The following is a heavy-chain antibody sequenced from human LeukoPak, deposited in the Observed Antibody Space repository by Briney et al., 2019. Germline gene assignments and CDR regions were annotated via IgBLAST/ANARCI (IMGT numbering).Heavy chain of an antibody. CDR2: ISGHGGST. CDR3: AKAEYTAANSLFDD. CDR1: GFTFTNYA. D-gene: IGHD2/OR15-2a*01. Sequence: GGSLRLSCAASGFTFTNYAMSWVRQAPGKGLEWVSGISGHGGSTYYADSVKGRFTVSRDKSKNTLHLQMNSLSAEDTAIYYCAKAEYTAANSLFDDWGQGTPVTVSS. V-gene: IGHV3-23*01. J-gene: IGHJ4*02.